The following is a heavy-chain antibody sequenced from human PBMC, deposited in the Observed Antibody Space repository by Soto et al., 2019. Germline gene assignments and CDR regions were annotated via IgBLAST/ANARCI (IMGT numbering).Heavy chain of an antibody. CDR2: IIPMFGTT. V-gene: IGHV1-69*12. CDR1: GGTFSSYD. Sequence: QVQLVQSGAEVKKPGSSVKVSCKASGGTFSSYDITWVRQAPGQGLEWMGGIIPMFGTTNYAQRFQGRVTITADESTRTVYMELSSLRSEDTAVYSCERGVHGMDVWGQGTTVTVSS. D-gene: IGHD3-10*02. J-gene: IGHJ6*02. CDR3: ERGVHGMDV.